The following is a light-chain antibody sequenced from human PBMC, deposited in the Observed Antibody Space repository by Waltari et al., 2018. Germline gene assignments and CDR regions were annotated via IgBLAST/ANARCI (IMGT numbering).Light chain of an antibody. CDR2: DNR. CDR1: RSNIGAGYD. V-gene: IGLV1-40*01. J-gene: IGLJ2*01. Sequence: QSVLTQPPSVSGATGQRVTISCPGRRSNIGAGYDAHWYQQPPGTAPKLLIYDNRSRPSGVPDRFSGSKSGTSASLAITGLQAEDEAAYYCQSFDNSLSGVVFGGGTKLTVL. CDR3: QSFDNSLSGVV.